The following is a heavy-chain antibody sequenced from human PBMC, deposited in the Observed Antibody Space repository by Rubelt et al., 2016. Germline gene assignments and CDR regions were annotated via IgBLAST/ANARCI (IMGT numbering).Heavy chain of an antibody. CDR1: GFTFSSFA. J-gene: IGHJ4*02. CDR2: LSGSGGSP. CDR3: AKGRAGGWNGGDY. Sequence: EVQLVESGGGLVQPGGSLRLSCAASGFTFSSFAMSWVRQAPGKGLEWVSALSGSGGSPHYADSVKGRFTISRDNSKNTLYLQMNSLRVDDTAVYYCAKGRAGGWNGGDYWGQGTLVTVSS. D-gene: IGHD1-1*01. V-gene: IGHV3-23*04.